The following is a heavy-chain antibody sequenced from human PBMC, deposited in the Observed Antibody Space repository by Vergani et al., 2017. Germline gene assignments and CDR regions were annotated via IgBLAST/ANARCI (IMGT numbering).Heavy chain of an antibody. CDR2: ISASGHDT. J-gene: IGHJ4*02. D-gene: IGHD3-3*01. V-gene: IGHV3-23*01. Sequence: EVQLLESGGGLVQPGGSLRLSCAASGFRFSAYAMNWVRQAQGKGLEWVSGISASGHDTSYADSVKGRFTISRDSYKNTLYLQMNSLRADDTAIYYCARDQRDSTIFGAHRYAYWGQGSLVTVSS. CDR1: GFRFSAYA. CDR3: ARDQRDSTIFGAHRYAY.